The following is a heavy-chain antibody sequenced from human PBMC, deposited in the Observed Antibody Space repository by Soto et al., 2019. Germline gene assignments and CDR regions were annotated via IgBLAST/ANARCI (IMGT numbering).Heavy chain of an antibody. CDR1: GFTFSSYW. D-gene: IGHD5-18*01. V-gene: IGHV3-7*01. CDR2: IKQDGSEK. Sequence: GGSLRLSCAASGFTFSSYWMSWVRQAPGKGLEWVANIKQDGSEKYYVDSVKGRFTISRDNAKNSLYLQMNSLRAEDTAVYYCARVRGRANVDTAMIDYWGQGTLVTVSS. J-gene: IGHJ4*02. CDR3: ARVRGRANVDTAMIDY.